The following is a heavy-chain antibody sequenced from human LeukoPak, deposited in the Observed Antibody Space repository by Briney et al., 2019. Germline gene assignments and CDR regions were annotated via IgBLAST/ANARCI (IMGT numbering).Heavy chain of an antibody. D-gene: IGHD5-18*01. CDR2: ISSSGSAT. J-gene: IGHJ4*02. Sequence: PGRSLRLSCAASGFTFSSYAMNWVRQAPGKGLEWVSYISSSGSATTYADSVRGRFTVSRDNAMNSLYLQMNSLRAEDTAVYYCARDLAYGYEEFDYWGQGTLVTVSS. CDR3: ARDLAYGYEEFDY. CDR1: GFTFSSYA. V-gene: IGHV3-48*04.